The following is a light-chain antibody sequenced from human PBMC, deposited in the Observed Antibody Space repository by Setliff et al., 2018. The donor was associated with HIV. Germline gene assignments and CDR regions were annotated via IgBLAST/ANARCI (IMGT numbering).Light chain of an antibody. Sequence: SALAQPASVSGSPGQSITISCTGTSSDVGGYNYVSWYQQHPGKAPKLMIYDVSKRPSGVSNRFSGSKSGNTASLTISGLQAEDEADYYCSSYTSSSTLVFGGGTK. CDR3: SSYTSSSTLV. CDR2: DVS. V-gene: IGLV2-14*01. CDR1: SSDVGGYNY. J-gene: IGLJ2*01.